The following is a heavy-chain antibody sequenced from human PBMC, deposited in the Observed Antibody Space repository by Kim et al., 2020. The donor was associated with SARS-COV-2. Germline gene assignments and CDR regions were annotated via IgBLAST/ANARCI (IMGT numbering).Heavy chain of an antibody. J-gene: IGHJ4*02. CDR3: ARGPRGAAAMAADY. D-gene: IGHD6-13*01. Sequence: NPSLKSRFTISVDTSKNQFSLKLSSVTAADTAVYYCARGPRGAAAMAADYWGQGTLVTVSS. V-gene: IGHV4-34*01.